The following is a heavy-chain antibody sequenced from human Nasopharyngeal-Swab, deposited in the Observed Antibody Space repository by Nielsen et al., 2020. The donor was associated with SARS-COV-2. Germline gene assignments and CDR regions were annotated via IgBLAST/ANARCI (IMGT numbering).Heavy chain of an antibody. Sequence: SQTLSLTCAISGDSVSSTIAAWPWIRQSPSSGLEWLGRTYYRSQWYNDYAVSVRSRITISPDISKNQFSLHLNSVTPEDTAVYYCASFAQGSPSLYWGQVILVTVSS. CDR2: TYYRSQWYN. J-gene: IGHJ4*02. CDR1: GDSVSSTIAA. CDR3: ASFAQGSPSLY. V-gene: IGHV6-1*01.